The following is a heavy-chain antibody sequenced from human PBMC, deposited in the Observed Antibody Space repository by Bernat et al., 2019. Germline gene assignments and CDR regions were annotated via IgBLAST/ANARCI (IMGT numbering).Heavy chain of an antibody. Sequence: EVQLVESGGGLVQPGGSLRLSCAASGFIFSDPYMDWVRQAPGKGLEWVARIKNKGYSYTTEYAASVKGRFTISRDDSKNSLYLQMNTLQTEDTALYYCTRNHRGWFEPWGQGTLVTVSP. CDR3: TRNHRGWFEP. J-gene: IGHJ5*02. CDR2: IKNKGYSYTT. CDR1: GFIFSDPY. V-gene: IGHV3-72*01. D-gene: IGHD1-14*01.